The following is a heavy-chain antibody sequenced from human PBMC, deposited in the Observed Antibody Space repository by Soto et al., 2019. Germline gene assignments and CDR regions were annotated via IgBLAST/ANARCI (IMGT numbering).Heavy chain of an antibody. CDR2: SYHSGST. Sequence: PSETLSLTCAVSGGSISSGGYSWSWIRQPPGKGLEWIGYSYHSGSTYYNPSLKSRVTISVDTSKNQFSLTLSSVTAVDTAVYYCARLRRTPDWWFDPWGQGTLVTVS. CDR1: GGSISSGGYS. J-gene: IGHJ5*02. D-gene: IGHD2-21*01. CDR3: ARLRRTPDWWFDP. V-gene: IGHV4-30-2*02.